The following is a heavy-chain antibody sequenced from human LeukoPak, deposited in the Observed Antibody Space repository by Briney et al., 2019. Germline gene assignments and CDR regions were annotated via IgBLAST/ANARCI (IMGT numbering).Heavy chain of an antibody. CDR1: GFTFTNYS. V-gene: IGHV1-3*01. CDR2: INAGNGNT. D-gene: IGHD1-1*01. CDR3: ARERVSPHWFDY. Sequence: ASVKVSCKASGFTFTNYSMHWVRQAPGQRLEWMGWINAGNGNTRYSQRFQGRVTLTRDTSASTSYMELSSLTSEDTAVYYCARERVSPHWFDYWGQGTLVTVSS. J-gene: IGHJ4*02.